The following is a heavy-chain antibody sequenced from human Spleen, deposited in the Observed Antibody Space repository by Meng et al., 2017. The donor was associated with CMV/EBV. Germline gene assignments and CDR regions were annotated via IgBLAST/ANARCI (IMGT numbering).Heavy chain of an antibody. CDR3: ARDAYHSGSYSLFE. D-gene: IGHD3-10*01. CDR2: IFYNGRA. J-gene: IGHJ4*02. V-gene: IGHV4-39*07. Sequence: SETLSLTCTVSGGSISRGNYYWGWIRQPPGKGLEWIGIIFYNGRAYYNPSLESRVTISVDTSNNQFSLKLSSVTAADTAVYYCARDAYHSGSYSLFEWGQGTLVTVSS. CDR1: GGSISRGNYY.